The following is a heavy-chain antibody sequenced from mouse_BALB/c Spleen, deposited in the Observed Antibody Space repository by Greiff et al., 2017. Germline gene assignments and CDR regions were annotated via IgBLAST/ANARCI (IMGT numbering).Heavy chain of an antibody. CDR1: GFSLTGYG. D-gene: IGHD1-1*01. V-gene: IGHV2-6-7*01. CDR2: IWGDGST. J-gene: IGHJ2*01. CDR3: SRDRGGTRDGYFDY. Sequence: QVQLKQSGPGLVAPSQSLSITCTVSGFSLTGYGVNWVRQPPGKGLEWLGMIWGDGSTDYNSAIKSRLSISKDNSKSQVFLKMNSLQTDDTARYYCSRDRGGTRDGYFDYWGQGTTLTVSS.